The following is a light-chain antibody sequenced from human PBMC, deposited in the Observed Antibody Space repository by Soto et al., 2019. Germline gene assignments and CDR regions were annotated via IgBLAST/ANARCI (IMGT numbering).Light chain of an antibody. J-gene: IGKJ5*01. CDR1: QSVGLS. Sequence: EVVLSQSPATLSLSPGGRATLSCRASQSVGLSLAWYQQKPGQAPRLLIYDASERASGIPARFSGSGSGTDFTLTISSLEPEDSAVYYCQQRSNSPPWITFGQGTRLEIK. CDR3: QQRSNSPPWIT. CDR2: DAS. V-gene: IGKV3-11*01.